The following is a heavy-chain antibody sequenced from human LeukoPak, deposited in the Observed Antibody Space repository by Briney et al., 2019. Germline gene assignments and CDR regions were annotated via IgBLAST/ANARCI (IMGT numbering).Heavy chain of an antibody. Sequence: SETLSLTCAVYGGSFSPYYWSWIRQPPGKGLEWIGEINHSGSTNYNPSLKSRVTISVDTSKNQFSLRLSSVTAAGTAVYYCARGGFYCGGGCYVDYWGQGTLVTVSS. CDR2: INHSGST. CDR1: GGSFSPYY. D-gene: IGHD2-21*02. V-gene: IGHV4-34*01. CDR3: ARGGFYCGGGCYVDY. J-gene: IGHJ4*02.